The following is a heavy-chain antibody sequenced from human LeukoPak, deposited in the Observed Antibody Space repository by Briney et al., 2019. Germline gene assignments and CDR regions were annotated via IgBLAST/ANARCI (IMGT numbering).Heavy chain of an antibody. CDR3: ARDRRGPGYYFDY. V-gene: IGHV3-48*02. CDR1: GFTFSSYS. Sequence: GGSLRLSCAASGFTFSSYSMNCVRQAPGKGLEWLSYISSSGDAMYYADAVKGRFTISRDTAKSSLYLQMHSLRDEDTAMYYCARDRRGPGYYFDYWGQGTLVTVSS. D-gene: IGHD3-9*01. J-gene: IGHJ4*02. CDR2: ISSSGDAM.